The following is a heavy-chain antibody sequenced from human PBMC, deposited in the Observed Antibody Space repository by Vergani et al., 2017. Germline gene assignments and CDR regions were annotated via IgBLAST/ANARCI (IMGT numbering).Heavy chain of an antibody. Sequence: EVQLVESGGGLVQPGGSLRLSCAASGFTFSSYSMNWVRQAPGKGLEWVSYISSSSSTIYYADSVKGRFTISRDNAKNSLYLQMNSLRAEDTAVYYCANSPGVYAEYYFDYWGQGTLVTVSS. J-gene: IGHJ4*02. D-gene: IGHD2-8*01. V-gene: IGHV3-48*01. CDR1: GFTFSSYS. CDR3: ANSPGVYAEYYFDY. CDR2: ISSSSSTI.